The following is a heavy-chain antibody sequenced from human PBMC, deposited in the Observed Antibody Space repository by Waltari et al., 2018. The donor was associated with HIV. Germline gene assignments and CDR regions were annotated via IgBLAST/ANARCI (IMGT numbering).Heavy chain of an antibody. J-gene: IGHJ4*02. V-gene: IGHV4-39*01. CDR2: IYYSGST. CDR1: GGSISSSSYY. D-gene: IGHD3-22*01. Sequence: QLQLQESGPGLVKPSETLSLTCTVSGGSISSSSYYWGWIRAPPGQGREWIGSIYYSGSTYYHPSLKSRVTISVDTSKNQFSLKLSSVTAADTAVYYCARHSLTYYYDSSGYSVAFDYWGQGTLVTVSS. CDR3: ARHSLTYYYDSSGYSVAFDY.